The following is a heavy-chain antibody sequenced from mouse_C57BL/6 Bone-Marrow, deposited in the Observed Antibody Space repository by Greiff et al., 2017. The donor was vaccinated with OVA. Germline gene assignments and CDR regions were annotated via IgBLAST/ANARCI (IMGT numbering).Heavy chain of an antibody. J-gene: IGHJ2*01. Sequence: EVKLVESGEGLVKPGGSLKLSCAASGFTFTSYAMSWVRQTPEKRLEWVAYISSGGGYIYYGDTVKGRVTISRDNARNTLYLQMSSLTSEDTAMDDCTRGTTVVGYDLDYWGQGTTLTVSS. V-gene: IGHV5-9-1*02. D-gene: IGHD1-1*01. CDR2: ISSGGGYI. CDR1: GFTFTSYA. CDR3: TRGTTVVGYDLDY.